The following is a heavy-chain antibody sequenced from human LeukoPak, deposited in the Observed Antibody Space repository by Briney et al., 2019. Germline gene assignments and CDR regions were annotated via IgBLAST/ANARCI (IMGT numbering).Heavy chain of an antibody. V-gene: IGHV4-59*02. J-gene: IGHJ4*02. CDR1: GGSVSGYY. CDR2: IYYSGST. CDR3: ARRVAAAATYFDY. D-gene: IGHD6-13*01. Sequence: PSETLSLTCTVSGGSVSGYYWSWIRQPPGKGLEWIGYIYYSGSTNYNPPLKSRVTISVDMSKNQFSLKLSSVTAADTAVYYCARRVAAAATYFDYWGQGTLVTVFS.